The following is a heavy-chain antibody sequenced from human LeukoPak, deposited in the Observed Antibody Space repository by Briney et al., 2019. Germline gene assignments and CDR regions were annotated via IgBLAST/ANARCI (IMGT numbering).Heavy chain of an antibody. V-gene: IGHV4-38-2*01. CDR2: IYHSGST. CDR3: ARTPYCSSASCSRFDP. Sequence: SETLSLTCAVSGYSISSGYYWGWIQQPPGKGLEWIGSIYHSGSTYYNPSLKSRVTISVDTSKNQFSLKLSSVTAADTAVYYCARTPYCSSASCSRFDPWGQGTLVTVSS. J-gene: IGHJ5*02. CDR1: GYSISSGYY. D-gene: IGHD2-2*01.